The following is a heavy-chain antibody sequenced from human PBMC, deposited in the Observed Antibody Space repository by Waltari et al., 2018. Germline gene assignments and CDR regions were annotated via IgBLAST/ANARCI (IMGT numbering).Heavy chain of an antibody. CDR3: ATLVATIADY. CDR2: ISSSSSYI. J-gene: IGHJ4*02. Sequence: EVQLVASGGGLVKPGGSLRLSCAASGFTFSSYSMNWVRQAPGKGLEWVSSISSSSSYIYYADSVKGRFTISRDNAKNSLYLQMNSLRAEDTAVYYCATLVATIADYWGQGTLVTVSS. V-gene: IGHV3-21*01. D-gene: IGHD5-12*01. CDR1: GFTFSSYS.